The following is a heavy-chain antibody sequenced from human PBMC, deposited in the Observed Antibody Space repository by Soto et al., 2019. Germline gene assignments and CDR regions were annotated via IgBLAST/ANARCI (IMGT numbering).Heavy chain of an antibody. CDR1: GGTFSSYT. Sequence: SVKVSCKASGGTFSSYTISWVRQAPGQGLEWMGRIIPILGIANYAQKFQGRVTITADKSTSTAYMELSSLRSEDTAVYYCARVIYVPEVVVVDALDYWGQGSLVTVS. D-gene: IGHD2-15*01. CDR3: ARVIYVPEVVVVDALDY. J-gene: IGHJ4*02. CDR2: IIPILGIA. V-gene: IGHV1-69*02.